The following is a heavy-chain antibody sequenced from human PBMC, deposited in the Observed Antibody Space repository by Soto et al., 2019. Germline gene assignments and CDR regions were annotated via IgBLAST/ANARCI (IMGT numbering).Heavy chain of an antibody. J-gene: IGHJ4*02. CDR1: GFTFSSYW. CDR2: INGDGSIA. D-gene: IGHD3-22*01. CDR3: ARPRYDGSGTPFDH. V-gene: IGHV3-74*01. Sequence: EVQLVESGGGLVQPGGSLRLSCAASGFTFSSYWMHWVRQAPGKGLVWVSGINGDGSIATYADSVKGRFIISRDTAKNTLYLQMNSLTAEDTAVYYCARPRYDGSGTPFDHWGQGTLVTVSS.